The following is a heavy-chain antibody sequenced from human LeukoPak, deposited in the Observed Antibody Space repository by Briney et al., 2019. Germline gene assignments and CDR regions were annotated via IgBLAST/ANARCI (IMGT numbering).Heavy chain of an antibody. D-gene: IGHD6-19*01. J-gene: IGHJ6*03. CDR3: ARAGIAVAGLTRPYYMDV. CDR2: IYYSGST. Sequence: PSETLSLTCTVSGGSISSYYWSWIRQPPGKGLEWIGYIYYSGSTNYNPSLKSRVTISVDTSKNQFSLKLSSVTAADTAVYYCARAGIAVAGLTRPYYMDVWGKGTTVTISS. V-gene: IGHV4-59*01. CDR1: GGSISSYY.